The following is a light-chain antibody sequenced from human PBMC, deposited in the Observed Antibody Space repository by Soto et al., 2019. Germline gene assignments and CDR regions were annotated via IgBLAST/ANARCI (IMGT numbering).Light chain of an antibody. CDR1: QSIDKW. J-gene: IGKJ1*01. CDR2: KAS. Sequence: DIQMTQSPSTPSASVGDRVTITCRASQSIDKWLAWYQQKPGKAPKLLIYKASILQSGVPSRFSGSGSGTEFTLTISSLQPDDVGSYFCQQYNRFSWTFGQGTKVEIK. V-gene: IGKV1-5*03. CDR3: QQYNRFSWT.